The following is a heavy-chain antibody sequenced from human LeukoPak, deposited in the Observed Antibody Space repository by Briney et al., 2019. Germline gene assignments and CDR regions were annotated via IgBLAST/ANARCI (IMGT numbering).Heavy chain of an antibody. D-gene: IGHD5-12*01. CDR3: ARVLGESGYGGAFEI. CDR2: INRSDGST. V-gene: IGHV1-46*04. J-gene: IGHJ3*02. Sequence: GASVKVSCKASGYTFTSYYMNWVRQAPGHRLEWMGMINRSDGSTSYAQKLQGRVTMTRDISTSTVYMELSSLRSEHTAVYYSARVLGESGYGGAFEIWGQRTMVTVSS. CDR1: GYTFTSYY.